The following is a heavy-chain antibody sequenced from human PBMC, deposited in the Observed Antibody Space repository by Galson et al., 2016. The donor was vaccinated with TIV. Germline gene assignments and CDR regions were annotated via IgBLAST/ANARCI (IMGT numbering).Heavy chain of an antibody. V-gene: IGHV5-10-1*01. D-gene: IGHD3-10*01. Sequence: QSGAEVKKRGESLRISCKGSGYSFTRYWINWVRQMPGKGLEWIGRIDPSDSYTNYSPSFQGHVTISVDKSVDTAYLQWSSLKASDTAIYYCARGVSSGSAWLDPWGQGTLVSVSS. J-gene: IGHJ5*02. CDR2: IDPSDSYT. CDR1: GYSFTRYW. CDR3: ARGVSSGSAWLDP.